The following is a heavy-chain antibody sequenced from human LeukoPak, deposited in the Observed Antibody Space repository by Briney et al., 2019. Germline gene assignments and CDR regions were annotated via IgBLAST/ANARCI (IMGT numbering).Heavy chain of an antibody. V-gene: IGHV5-51*01. CDR2: IYPADSDT. CDR1: GYTFSTSW. J-gene: IGHJ4*02. Sequence: GESLKISCKGSGYTFSTSWIGWARQLPEKGLEWMGTIYPADSDTRYSPSFQGQVTISADKSISTAYLQWSSLKASDTAMYYCARPAGGSGSPDYWGQGTLVTVSS. D-gene: IGHD3-10*01. CDR3: ARPAGGSGSPDY.